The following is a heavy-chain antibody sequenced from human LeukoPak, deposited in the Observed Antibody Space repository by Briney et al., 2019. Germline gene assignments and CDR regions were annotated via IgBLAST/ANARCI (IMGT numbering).Heavy chain of an antibody. CDR3: AKDLMVTTASAYFDL. CDR2: IKQDGSEK. J-gene: IGHJ2*01. CDR1: RFTFSSYW. D-gene: IGHD4-23*01. Sequence: GGSLRLSCAASRFTFSSYWMSWVRQAPGKGLEWVANIKQDGSEKYYVDSVKGRFTISRDNAKNSLYLQMNSLRAEDTAVYYCAKDLMVTTASAYFDLWGRGTLVTVSS. V-gene: IGHV3-7*01.